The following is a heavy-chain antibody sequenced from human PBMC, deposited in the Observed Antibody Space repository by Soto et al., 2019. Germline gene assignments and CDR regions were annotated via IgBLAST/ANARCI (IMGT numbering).Heavy chain of an antibody. J-gene: IGHJ4*02. CDR1: GTSISSSSYY. CDR3: ASHRERRGDFDY. Sequence: SDTLSLTGTVSGTSISSSSYYGGWIRQPAEKGLEWIGSIYYSGSTYYTPSLKRRVTLSVETSMNQVSLKLSSVPGADTAVYSCASHRERRGDFDYWGQGTLVTGSS. D-gene: IGHD1-1*01. CDR2: IYYSGST. V-gene: IGHV4-39*01.